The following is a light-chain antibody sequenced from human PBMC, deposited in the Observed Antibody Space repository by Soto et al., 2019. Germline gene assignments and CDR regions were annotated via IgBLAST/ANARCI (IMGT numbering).Light chain of an antibody. CDR2: EVS. CDR3: SSYTSSSTFYV. J-gene: IGLJ1*01. V-gene: IGLV2-14*01. CDR1: SSDVGGYDY. Sequence: QSALTQPASVSGSPGQSITISCTGTSSDVGGYDYVSWYQQHPGKVPKLLIYEVSNRPSGVSNRFSGSKSANTASLTISGLQAEDEADYYCSSYTSSSTFYVFGTGTQLTVL.